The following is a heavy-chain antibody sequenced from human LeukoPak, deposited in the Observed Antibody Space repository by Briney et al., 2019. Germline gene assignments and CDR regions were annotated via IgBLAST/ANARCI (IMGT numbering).Heavy chain of an antibody. CDR2: ISYDGSNK. J-gene: IGHJ6*02. CDR3: ARDEAYSYGHNHYYYGMDV. D-gene: IGHD5-18*01. Sequence: GGSLRLSCAASGFTFSSYAMHWVRQAPGKGLEWVAVISYDGSNKYYADSVKGRFTISRDNSKNTLYLQMNSLRAEDAAVYYCARDEAYSYGHNHYYYGMDVWGQGTTVTVSS. V-gene: IGHV3-30-3*01. CDR1: GFTFSSYA.